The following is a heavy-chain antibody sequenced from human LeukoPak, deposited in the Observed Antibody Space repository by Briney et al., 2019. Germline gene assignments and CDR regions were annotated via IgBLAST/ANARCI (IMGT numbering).Heavy chain of an antibody. CDR3: ATVTTIYYYYYGMDV. CDR1: GYSFTSYW. Sequence: GESLRISCKGSGYSFTSYWISWVRQMPGKGLEWMGRIDPSDSYTDYSPSFQGHVTISADKSISTAYLQWSSLRASDTAMYYCATVTTIYYYYYGMDVWGQGTTVTVSS. CDR2: IDPSDSYT. D-gene: IGHD4-17*01. V-gene: IGHV5-10-1*01. J-gene: IGHJ6*02.